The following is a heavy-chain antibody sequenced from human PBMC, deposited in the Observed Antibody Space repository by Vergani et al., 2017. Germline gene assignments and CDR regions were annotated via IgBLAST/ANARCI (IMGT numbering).Heavy chain of an antibody. CDR2: IRSKNDGGTA. D-gene: IGHD2-2*02. CDR3: YTDYHDY. CDR1: GITFKNAW. V-gene: IGHV3-15*01. Sequence: EVQVAESGGGLIKPGGCLRLSCVVSGITFKNAWINWVRQAPGKGLEWIGRIRSKNDGGTADYAAPLKGRFTISRDDSKDSAFLLVNNLKTEDTAVYFCYTDYHDYWGQGTLVTVSS. J-gene: IGHJ4*02.